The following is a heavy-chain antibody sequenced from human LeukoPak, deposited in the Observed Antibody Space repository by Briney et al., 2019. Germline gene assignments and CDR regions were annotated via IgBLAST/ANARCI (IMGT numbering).Heavy chain of an antibody. CDR1: GGSVDTSDYY. J-gene: IGHJ4*02. CDR3: ARVFDS. CDR2: VFYTGKT. V-gene: IGHV4-39*07. Sequence: SETLSLTCTVSGGSVDTSDYYWGWIRQSPVKGLEWTGDVFYTGKTNYNPSLRGRATISIDTSKNQFSLKLTYVTAADTAVYYCARVFDSWGQGTLVTVSS.